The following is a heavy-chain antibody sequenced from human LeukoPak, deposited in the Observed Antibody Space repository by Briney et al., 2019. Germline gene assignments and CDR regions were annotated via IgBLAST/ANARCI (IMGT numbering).Heavy chain of an antibody. CDR1: GFTFSSYS. J-gene: IGHJ4*02. CDR3: ARAGYDFWSGYPPHFDY. Sequence: GGSLRLSCAASGFTFSSYSMNWVRLAPGKGLEWVSYISSSSSTIYYADSVKGRFTISRDNAKNSLYLQMNSLRAEDTAVYYCARAGYDFWSGYPPHFDYWGQGTLVTVSS. CDR2: ISSSSSTI. V-gene: IGHV3-48*01. D-gene: IGHD3-3*01.